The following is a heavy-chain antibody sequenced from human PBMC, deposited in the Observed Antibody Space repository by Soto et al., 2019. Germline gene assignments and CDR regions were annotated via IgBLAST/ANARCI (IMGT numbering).Heavy chain of an antibody. CDR3: ARAHAPTLPFDY. D-gene: IGHD2-15*01. J-gene: IGHJ4*01. Sequence: PSETLSLTCTVSGGSISRYYWSWIRQTPGKGLEWIGYVHQTGNTKYNPSLESRVTISVDTSKSQFSLSLDSVTAADTAVYFCARAHAPTLPFDYWGLGTLVTVSS. CDR1: GGSISRYY. CDR2: VHQTGNT. V-gene: IGHV4-59*01.